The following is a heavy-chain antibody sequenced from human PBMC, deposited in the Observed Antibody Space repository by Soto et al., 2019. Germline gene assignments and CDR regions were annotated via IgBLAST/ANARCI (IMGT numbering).Heavy chain of an antibody. D-gene: IGHD6-13*01. CDR1: GGSFSGYY. Sequence: PSETLSLTCAVYGGSFSGYYWSWIRQPPGKGLEWIGEINHSGSTNYNPSLKSRVTISVDTSKNQFSLKLSSVTAADTAVYYCARGSTSSFSHSSSWYYFDYWGQGTLVTVSS. CDR2: INHSGST. V-gene: IGHV4-34*01. CDR3: ARGSTSSFSHSSSWYYFDY. J-gene: IGHJ4*02.